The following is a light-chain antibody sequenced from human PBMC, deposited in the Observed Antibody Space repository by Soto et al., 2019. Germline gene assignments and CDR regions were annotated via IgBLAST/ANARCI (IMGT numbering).Light chain of an antibody. Sequence: QSARTQPASESWWPGQSITIYCTGTSSDVGGSIYVSWYQLSPGKAPKLLIYDVDRPSGVSNRFSGSKSGNTASLTISGLQAEDETDYYCNSYTSSGTVVFGGGTKLTFL. V-gene: IGLV2-14*01. J-gene: IGLJ3*02. CDR3: NSYTSSGTVV. CDR2: DV. CDR1: SSDVGGSIY.